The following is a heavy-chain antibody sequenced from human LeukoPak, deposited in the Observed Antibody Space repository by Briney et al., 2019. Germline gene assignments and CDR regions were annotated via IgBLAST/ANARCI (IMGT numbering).Heavy chain of an antibody. V-gene: IGHV1-69*13. CDR3: AISTKRGYSYGFDY. Sequence: EASVKVSCKASGGTFSSYAISWVRQAPGQGLEWMGGIIPIFGIANYAQKFQGRVTITADESTSTAYMELSSLRSEDTAVYYCAISTKRGYSYGFDYWGQGTLVTVSS. J-gene: IGHJ4*02. CDR1: GGTFSSYA. CDR2: IIPIFGIA. D-gene: IGHD5-18*01.